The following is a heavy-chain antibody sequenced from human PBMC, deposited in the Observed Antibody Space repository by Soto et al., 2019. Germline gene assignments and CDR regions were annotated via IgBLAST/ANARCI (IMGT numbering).Heavy chain of an antibody. D-gene: IGHD3-16*01. CDR1: GGTFSSYA. J-gene: IGHJ6*02. CDR3: ARGDMITFGGAGDYYYYGMDV. CDR2: IIPIFGTA. Sequence: GASVKVSCKASGGTFSSYAISWVRQAPGQGLEWMGGIIPIFGTANYAQKFQGRVTITADKSTSTAYMELSSLRSEDTAVYYCARGDMITFGGAGDYYYYGMDVWGQGTTVTVS. V-gene: IGHV1-69*06.